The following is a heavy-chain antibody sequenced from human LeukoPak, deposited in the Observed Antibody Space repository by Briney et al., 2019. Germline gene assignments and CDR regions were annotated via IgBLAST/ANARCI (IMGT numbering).Heavy chain of an antibody. CDR3: TRSGINGEDY. J-gene: IGHJ4*02. D-gene: IGHD1-14*01. CDR2: IRSKANSYAT. CDR1: GFTFSSYE. Sequence: GGSLRLSCVASGFTFSSYEMNWVRQAPGKGLEWVGRIRSKANSYATAYAASVKGRFTIYRDDSKNTAYLQMNSLKTEDTAVYYCTRSGINGEDYWGQGTLVTVSS. V-gene: IGHV3-73*01.